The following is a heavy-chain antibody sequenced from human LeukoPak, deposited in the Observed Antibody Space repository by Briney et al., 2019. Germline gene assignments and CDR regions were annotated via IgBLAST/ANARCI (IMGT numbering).Heavy chain of an antibody. CDR3: AVGGGYSSSWYTPFDY. CDR1: GFTFSNYW. J-gene: IGHJ4*02. V-gene: IGHV3-30*02. D-gene: IGHD6-13*01. Sequence: GGSLRLSCAASGFTFSNYWMGWVRQAAGKGLEWVAFIRYDGSNKYYADSVKGRFTISRDNSKNTLYLQMNSLRAEDTAVYYCAVGGGYSSSWYTPFDYWGQGTLVTVSS. CDR2: IRYDGSNK.